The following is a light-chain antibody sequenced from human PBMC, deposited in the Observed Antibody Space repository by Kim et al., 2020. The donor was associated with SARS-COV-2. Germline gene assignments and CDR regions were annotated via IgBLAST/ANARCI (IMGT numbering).Light chain of an antibody. CDR2: DVS. CDR3: SSYTSSSTSLYV. Sequence: QSALTQPASVSGSPGQSITISCTGTSSDVGGYNYVSWYQQHPGKAPKLMIYDVSKRPSGVSNRFSGSKSGNTASLTISGLQAEDEADYYCSSYTSSSTSLYVFGTGTKVTLL. CDR1: SSDVGGYNY. J-gene: IGLJ1*01. V-gene: IGLV2-14*01.